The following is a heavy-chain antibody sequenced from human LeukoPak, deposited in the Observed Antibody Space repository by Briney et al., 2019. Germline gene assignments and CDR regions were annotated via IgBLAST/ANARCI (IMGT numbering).Heavy chain of an antibody. D-gene: IGHD3-10*01. V-gene: IGHV3-30*18. CDR2: MSSDGTNK. CDR1: GFTFSYYA. J-gene: IGHJ4*02. CDR3: AKDLVYYGSGREMVDY. Sequence: GGSLRLSCAASGFTFSYYAMHWVRQAPGKGLEWVAVMSSDGTNKYYAESVKGRFTISIDTSKNTLYLQMSSLRAEDTAVYYCAKDLVYYGSGREMVDYWGQGTLVTVSS.